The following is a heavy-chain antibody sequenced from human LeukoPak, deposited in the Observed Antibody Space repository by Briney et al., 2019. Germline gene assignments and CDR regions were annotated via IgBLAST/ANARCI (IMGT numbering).Heavy chain of an antibody. CDR2: IYYTGRT. CDR3: ARHGSYYDSSGYYPFED. J-gene: IGHJ4*02. CDR1: GGFISNSNFY. Sequence: SENLSLTCTVSGGFISNSNFYWGWIRQPPGKGLDWIGNIYYTGRTYYNPSLNSRVTISVDTSKNQFSLKLSSVTAADTAVYYCARHGSYYDSSGYYPFEDWGQGTLVTVSS. V-gene: IGHV4-39*01. D-gene: IGHD3-22*01.